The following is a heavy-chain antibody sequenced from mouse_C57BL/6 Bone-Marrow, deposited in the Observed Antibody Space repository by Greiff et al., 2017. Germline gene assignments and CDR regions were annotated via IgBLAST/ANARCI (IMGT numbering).Heavy chain of an antibody. CDR3: ARGLRRSGFAY. CDR2: IHPNSGST. CDR1: GYTFTSYW. D-gene: IGHD2-2*01. Sequence: VQLQQPGAELVKPGASVKLSCKASGYTFTSYWLHWVKQRPGQGLEWIGMIHPNSGSTNYNAKFKSKATLTVDKSSSTAYMQLSSLTSEDSAVYYCARGLRRSGFAYWGQGTLVTVSA. J-gene: IGHJ3*01. V-gene: IGHV1-64*01.